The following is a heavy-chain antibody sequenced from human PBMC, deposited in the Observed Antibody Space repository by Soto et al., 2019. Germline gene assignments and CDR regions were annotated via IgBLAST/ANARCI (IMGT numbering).Heavy chain of an antibody. Sequence: QITLKESGPPLVKPTQTLTLTCTFSGFSLSTTEVGVAWIRQPPGKALEWLALIYWDDDKRYSPSLKSRLTXTMXTSNNQVVLRMTNMDPVDTATYYCAHRFDWYYFDYWGQGTLVTVSS. V-gene: IGHV2-5*02. J-gene: IGHJ4*02. CDR1: GFSLSTTEVG. D-gene: IGHD3-9*01. CDR3: AHRFDWYYFDY. CDR2: IYWDDDK.